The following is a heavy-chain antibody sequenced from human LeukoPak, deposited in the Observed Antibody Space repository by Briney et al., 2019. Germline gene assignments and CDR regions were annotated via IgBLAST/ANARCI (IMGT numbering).Heavy chain of an antibody. CDR2: IHYSGST. D-gene: IGHD3-10*01. CDR3: ARYYYGSGSYWKFDP. J-gene: IGHJ5*02. Sequence: SETLSLTCTVSGGSISGYYWNWVRQPPGKGLEWIGLIHYSGSTTYNPSLKSRLTISVDKSKNQFSLKLSSVTAADTAVYYCARYYYGSGSYWKFDPWGQGTLVTVSS. V-gene: IGHV4-59*12. CDR1: GGSISGYY.